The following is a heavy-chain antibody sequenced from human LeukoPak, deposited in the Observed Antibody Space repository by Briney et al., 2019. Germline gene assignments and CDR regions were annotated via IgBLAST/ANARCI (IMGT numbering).Heavy chain of an antibody. CDR3: ARAARSNIVVVTAIRF. V-gene: IGHV1-8*02. J-gene: IGHJ4*02. D-gene: IGHD2-21*02. Sequence: ASVKVSCKASGFTFTSSAMQWVRQATGQGLEWMGWMNPNSGNTGYAQKFQGRVTMTRNTSISTAYMELNSLRSEDTAVYYCARAARSNIVVVTAIRFWGQGTLVTVSS. CDR1: GFTFTSSA. CDR2: MNPNSGNT.